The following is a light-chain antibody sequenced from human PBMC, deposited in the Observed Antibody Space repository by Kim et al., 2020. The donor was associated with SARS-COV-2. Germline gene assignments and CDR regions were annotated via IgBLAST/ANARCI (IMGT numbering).Light chain of an antibody. V-gene: IGKV3-15*01. CDR3: QQSNDWPPLT. CDR2: DAT. J-gene: IGKJ1*01. CDR1: QTINNK. Sequence: SPGERATLSCRASQTINNKLVWYQQKPGQAPRLLIYDATTRATGVPARFIGSGSETDFTLTISGLQSEDFAVYYCQQSNDWPPLTFGQGTKVDIK.